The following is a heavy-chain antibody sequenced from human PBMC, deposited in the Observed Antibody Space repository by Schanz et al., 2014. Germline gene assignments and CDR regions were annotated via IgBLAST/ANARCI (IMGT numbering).Heavy chain of an antibody. CDR2: MYINSGST. CDR3: ARDGGRDGYNLAFDV. D-gene: IGHD5-12*01. CDR1: GFTVNTNY. Sequence: VQLVESGGCVVQPGGSLRLSCAVSGFTVNTNYMSWVRQAPGKGLEWISSMYINSGSTQYADSVKGRFIISRDSSKNTLFLQMNSLRAEDTAVYFCARDGGRDGYNLAFDVWGQGTLVTVSS. V-gene: IGHV3-53*01. J-gene: IGHJ3*01.